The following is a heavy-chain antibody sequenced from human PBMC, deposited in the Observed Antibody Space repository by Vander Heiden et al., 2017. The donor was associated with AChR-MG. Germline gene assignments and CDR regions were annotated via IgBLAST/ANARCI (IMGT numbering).Heavy chain of an antibody. V-gene: IGHV4-59*01. Sequence: QVQLQESGPGLVKPSETLSLTCTVSGGSISSYYWSWIRQPPGKGLEWIGYIYYSGSTNYNPSLKSRVTISVDTSKNQFSLKLSSVTAADTAVYYCARAAAGTILDYWGQGTLVTVSS. CDR2: IYYSGST. CDR1: GGSISSYY. CDR3: ARAAAGTILDY. J-gene: IGHJ4*02. D-gene: IGHD6-13*01.